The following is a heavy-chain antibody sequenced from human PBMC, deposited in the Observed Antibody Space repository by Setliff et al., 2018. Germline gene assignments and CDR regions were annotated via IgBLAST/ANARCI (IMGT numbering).Heavy chain of an antibody. D-gene: IGHD6-19*01. V-gene: IGHV4-4*07. J-gene: IGHJ6*03. CDR1: GGSISSYY. CDR2: IYIGGSA. Sequence: PPETLSLTCTVSGGSISSYYWSWIRQPAGKGLELIGHIYIGGSANYNPSLKSRVTISIDTSKNQFSLKLNSVTAADMAVYYCAREQWLDPPGYYYMDVWAKGTTVTVSS. CDR3: AREQWLDPPGYYYMDV.